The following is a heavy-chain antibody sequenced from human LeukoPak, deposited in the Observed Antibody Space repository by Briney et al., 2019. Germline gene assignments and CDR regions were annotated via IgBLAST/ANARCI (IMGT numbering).Heavy chain of an antibody. CDR1: GFTFSTYV. CDR2: ISASGDNT. Sequence: GGSLRLSCAASGFTFSTYVMSWVRQAPGKGLEWVSSISASGDNTYYADSVKGRFTISRDNSKNTLHLQMNSLRAEDTAVYYCAKGSGYDTDFDYWGQGTLATVSS. J-gene: IGHJ4*02. V-gene: IGHV3-23*01. D-gene: IGHD3-9*01. CDR3: AKGSGYDTDFDY.